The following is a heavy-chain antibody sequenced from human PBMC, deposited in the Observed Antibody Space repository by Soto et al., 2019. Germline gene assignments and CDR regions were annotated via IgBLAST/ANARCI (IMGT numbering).Heavy chain of an antibody. Sequence: KTSETLSLTCAVYGGSFSGYYWSWIRQPPGKGLEWIGEINHSGSTNYNPSLKSRVTISVDTSKNQFSLKLSSVTAADTAVYYCARGRRDYYGSGSYYGWFDPWGQGTLVTVSS. CDR1: GGSFSGYY. J-gene: IGHJ5*02. CDR2: INHSGST. CDR3: ARGRRDYYGSGSYYGWFDP. D-gene: IGHD3-10*01. V-gene: IGHV4-34*01.